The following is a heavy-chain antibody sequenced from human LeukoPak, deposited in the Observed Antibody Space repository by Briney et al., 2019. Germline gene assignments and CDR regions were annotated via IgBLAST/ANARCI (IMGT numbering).Heavy chain of an antibody. CDR1: GYTFTIYW. V-gene: IGHV5-51*01. CDR3: ARLIAVTPLGYFDN. CDR2: IYPGDSVT. D-gene: IGHD6-19*01. J-gene: IGHJ4*02. Sequence: GESLKISCKGSGYTFTIYWIGWVRQMRGKGLEWMGIIYPGDSVTKYSPSFQCQVTISADKSISTACLQWSSLMASDTAIHSCARLIAVTPLGYFDNWGQGTLVTASS.